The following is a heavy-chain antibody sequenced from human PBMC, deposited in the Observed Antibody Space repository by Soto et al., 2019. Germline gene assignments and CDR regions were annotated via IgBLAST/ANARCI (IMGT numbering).Heavy chain of an antibody. V-gene: IGHV1-69*01. CDR2: IIPSFGTA. D-gene: IGHD1-26*01. CDR1: GGTFSSYA. CDR3: ARGGSGSYYVGFAADAFDI. Sequence: QVQLVQSGAEVKKPGSSVKVSCKASGGTFSSYAISWVRQAPGQGLEWMGGIIPSFGTANYAQKFQGRVTITADESTSTAYMELSSLRSEDTAVYYCARGGSGSYYVGFAADAFDIWGQGTMVTVSS. J-gene: IGHJ3*02.